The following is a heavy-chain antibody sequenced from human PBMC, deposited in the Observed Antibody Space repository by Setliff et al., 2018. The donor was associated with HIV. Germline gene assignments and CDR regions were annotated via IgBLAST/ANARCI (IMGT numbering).Heavy chain of an antibody. CDR3: ARARRDSYDRGRRNHYYIDV. V-gene: IGHV1-8*02. CDR1: GYTFSSYD. CDR2: MNPNSGNT. J-gene: IGHJ6*03. Sequence: GASVKVSCKASGYTFSSYDINWVRQATGQGLEWMGWMNPNSGNTGYAQKFQGRVTVTRDTSISTAYMELNNLKFEDTAVYYCARARRDSYDRGRRNHYYIDVWGKGTTVTVSS. D-gene: IGHD3-22*01.